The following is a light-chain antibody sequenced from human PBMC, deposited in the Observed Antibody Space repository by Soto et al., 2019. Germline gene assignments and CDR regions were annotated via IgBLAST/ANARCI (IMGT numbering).Light chain of an antibody. CDR1: QSVSSSY. CDR2: GTS. J-gene: IGKJ1*01. V-gene: IGKV3-20*01. CDR3: QQYDNSPPT. Sequence: EIVLTQSPGTLSLSPGERATLSCRASQSVSSSYLAWYQQRPGQTLRLLIFGTSSRATGIPDRFSGSGSGTDFTLTISRLEPEDFAVYYCQQYDNSPPTFGQGTKV.